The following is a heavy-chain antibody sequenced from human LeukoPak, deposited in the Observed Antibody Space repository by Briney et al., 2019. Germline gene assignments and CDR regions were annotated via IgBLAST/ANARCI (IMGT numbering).Heavy chain of an antibody. J-gene: IGHJ5*02. D-gene: IGHD2-2*02. CDR3: ARVRCSSTSCHTNWFDP. CDR1: GGSISSYY. Sequence: SETLSLTCTVSGGSISSYYWRWIRQPPGKGLEWIGYIYYSGSTNYNPSLKSRVTISVDTSKNQFSLKLSSVTAADTAVYYCARVRCSSTSCHTNWFDPWGQGTLVTVSS. V-gene: IGHV4-59*01. CDR2: IYYSGST.